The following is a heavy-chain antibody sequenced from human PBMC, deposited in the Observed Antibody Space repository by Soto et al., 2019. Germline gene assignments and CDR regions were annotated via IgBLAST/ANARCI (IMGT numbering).Heavy chain of an antibody. V-gene: IGHV4-61*01. D-gene: IGHD3-10*01. CDR2: IYYSGST. CDR3: AKDDGGSGSTPDY. J-gene: IGHJ4*02. CDR1: GGSGSSGSYY. Sequence: SETLSLTFTVSGGSGSSGSYYWSCIRLPPGKGLEWIGYIYYSGSTNYNPSLKSRFTISRDNSKHTLYLQMHSLRSEDTAVYYCAKDDGGSGSTPDYWGQGTLVTVSS.